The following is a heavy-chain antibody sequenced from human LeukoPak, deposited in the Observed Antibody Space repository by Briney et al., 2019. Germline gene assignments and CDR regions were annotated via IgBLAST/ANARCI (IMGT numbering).Heavy chain of an antibody. J-gene: IGHJ6*02. CDR1: GYTFTSYG. Sequence: EASVKVSCKASGYTFTSYGISWVRQAPGQGLEWMGWISAYNGNTNYAQKLQGRVTMTTDTSTSTAYMELRSLRSDDTAVYYCARCSETGGYYYYYGMDVWGQGTTVTVSS. CDR2: ISAYNGNT. V-gene: IGHV1-18*01. D-gene: IGHD1-26*01. CDR3: ARCSETGGYYYYYGMDV.